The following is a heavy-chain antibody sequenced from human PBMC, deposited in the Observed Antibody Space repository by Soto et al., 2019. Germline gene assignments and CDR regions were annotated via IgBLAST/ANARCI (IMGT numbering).Heavy chain of an antibody. D-gene: IGHD6-13*01. CDR2: ISSSSSYI. CDR3: ARGEIHSSSWYYAD. Sequence: GSLRLSCAASGFTFSSYSMNWVRQAPGKGLEWVSSISSSSSYIYYADSVKGRFTISRDNAKNSLYLQMNSLRAEDTAVYYCARGEIHSSSWYYADRGQGTLVTVSS. CDR1: GFTFSSYS. V-gene: IGHV3-21*01. J-gene: IGHJ4*02.